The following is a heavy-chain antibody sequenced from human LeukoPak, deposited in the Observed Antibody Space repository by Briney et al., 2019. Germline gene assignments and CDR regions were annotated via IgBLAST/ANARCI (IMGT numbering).Heavy chain of an antibody. CDR1: GFTFSSYG. CDR3: ARANGQLWTTPDY. Sequence: GRSLRLSCAASGFTFSSYGMHWVRQPQGEGLELVAVISYDGSKKSSAESVKGRFTISRDNSKNTLYLQMNSLRPEDTAVYFCARANGQLWTTPDYWGQGTLVTISS. CDR2: ISYDGSKK. V-gene: IGHV3-30*03. J-gene: IGHJ4*02. D-gene: IGHD5-18*01.